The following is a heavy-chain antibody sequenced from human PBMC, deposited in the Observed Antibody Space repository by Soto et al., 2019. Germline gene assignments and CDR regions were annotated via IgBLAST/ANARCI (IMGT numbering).Heavy chain of an antibody. CDR1: GFTFSSYA. V-gene: IGHV3-23*01. Sequence: GESLKISCAASGFTFSSYAMSWVRQAPGKGLEWVSAISGSGGSTYYADSVKGRFTISRDNSKNTLYLQMNSLRAEDTAVYYCAKDLGDSSSSQPFDYWGQGTLVTVSS. J-gene: IGHJ4*02. CDR3: AKDLGDSSSSQPFDY. D-gene: IGHD6-6*01. CDR2: ISGSGGST.